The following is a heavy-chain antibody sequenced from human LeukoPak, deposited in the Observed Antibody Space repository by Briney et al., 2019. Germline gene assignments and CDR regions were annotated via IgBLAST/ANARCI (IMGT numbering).Heavy chain of an antibody. CDR1: GGSISSSDYY. V-gene: IGHV4-39*01. D-gene: IGHD2/OR15-2a*01. CDR3: ASHRRYTTGSEEFDY. J-gene: IGHJ4*02. CDR2: IYYSGNT. Sequence: SETLSLTCTVSGGSISSSDYYGAWIRQPPGKGLEWIGSIYYSGNTYYHPSLKSRVTISVDTSKNQFSLKLSSVTAADTAVYYCASHRRYTTGSEEFDYWGQGALATVSS.